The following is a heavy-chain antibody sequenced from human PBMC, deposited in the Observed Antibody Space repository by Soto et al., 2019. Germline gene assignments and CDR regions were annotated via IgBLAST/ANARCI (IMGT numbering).Heavy chain of an antibody. CDR2: IYSGGST. J-gene: IGHJ4*02. Sequence: GGSLRLSCAASGFTVSSNYMSWVRQAPGKGLEWVSVIYSGGSTYYADSVKGRFTISRDNSKNTLYLQMNSLRAEDTAVYYCARVTYYDFWSGYPSHVDYWGQGTLVTVSS. V-gene: IGHV3-66*01. CDR3: ARVTYYDFWSGYPSHVDY. CDR1: GFTVSSNY. D-gene: IGHD3-3*01.